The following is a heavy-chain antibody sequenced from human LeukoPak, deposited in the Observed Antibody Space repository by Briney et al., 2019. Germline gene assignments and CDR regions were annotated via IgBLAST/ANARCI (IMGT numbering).Heavy chain of an antibody. CDR1: GFTFSSYG. J-gene: IGHJ5*02. D-gene: IGHD3-3*01. CDR2: IWDDGHKE. CDR3: ARQSYDFWSGYYSNWFDP. Sequence: GGSLRLSCAAPGFTFSSYGMHWVRQAPGKGLEWLALIWDDGHKEKYADSVKGRFTISRDNSKNTLYLQMNSLRAEDTAVYYCARQSYDFWSGYYSNWFDPWGQGTLVTVSS. V-gene: IGHV3-33*01.